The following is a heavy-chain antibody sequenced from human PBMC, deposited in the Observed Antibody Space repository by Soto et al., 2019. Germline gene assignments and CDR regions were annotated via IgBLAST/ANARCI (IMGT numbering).Heavy chain of an antibody. CDR1: GFPFSSYD. CDR2: IDTSGNLI. Sequence: EVQLVESGGALFQPGGSLSLSCAASGFPFSSYDLNWVGQAQGRGREWISYIDTSGNLIYYADSVRGRFTVSRDSAKNSLYLQMSSLRAEDTAIYYCAREELNCGGDCFSLWGQGTLVTVSS. J-gene: IGHJ4*02. V-gene: IGHV3-48*03. CDR3: AREELNCGGDCFSL. D-gene: IGHD2-21*02.